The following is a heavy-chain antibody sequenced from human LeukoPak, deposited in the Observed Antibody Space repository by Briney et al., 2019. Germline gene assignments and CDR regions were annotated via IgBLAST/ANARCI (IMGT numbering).Heavy chain of an antibody. CDR2: IIPIFGTA. J-gene: IGHJ6*02. Sequence: ASVKVSCKASGGTFISYAISWVRQAPGQGLEWMGGIIPIFGTANCAQKLQGRVTITADESTSTAYMELSSLRSEDTAVYYCARNDYSPNYYYYGMDVWGQGTTVTVSS. D-gene: IGHD4-11*01. V-gene: IGHV1-69*13. CDR3: ARNDYSPNYYYYGMDV. CDR1: GGTFISYA.